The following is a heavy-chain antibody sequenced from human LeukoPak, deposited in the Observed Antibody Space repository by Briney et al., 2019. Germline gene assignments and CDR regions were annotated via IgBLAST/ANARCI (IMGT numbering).Heavy chain of an antibody. CDR3: ASGYYDSSGYYCDY. J-gene: IGHJ4*02. V-gene: IGHV3-11*01. CDR1: GFTFSDYY. Sequence: PGGSLRLSCAASGFTFSDYYMSWIRQAPGKGLEWVSYISSSGSTIYYADSVKGRFTISRDNAKNSLYLQMNSLRAEDTAVYYWASGYYDSSGYYCDYWGQGTLVTVSS. CDR2: ISSSGSTI. D-gene: IGHD3-22*01.